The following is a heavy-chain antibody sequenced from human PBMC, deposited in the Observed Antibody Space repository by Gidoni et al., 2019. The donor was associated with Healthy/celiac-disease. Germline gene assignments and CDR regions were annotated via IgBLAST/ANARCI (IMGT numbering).Heavy chain of an antibody. Sequence: QVQLQESGPGLVKPSGTLSLTCAVSGGSISSSNWWSWVRQPPGKGLEWIGEIYHSGSTNYNPSLKSRVTISVDKSKNQFSLKLSSVTAADTAVYYCARAELTGDLTGPDSWYFDLWGRGTLVTVSS. V-gene: IGHV4-4*02. CDR3: ARAELTGDLTGPDSWYFDL. CDR2: IYHSGST. J-gene: IGHJ2*01. CDR1: GGSISSSNW. D-gene: IGHD7-27*01.